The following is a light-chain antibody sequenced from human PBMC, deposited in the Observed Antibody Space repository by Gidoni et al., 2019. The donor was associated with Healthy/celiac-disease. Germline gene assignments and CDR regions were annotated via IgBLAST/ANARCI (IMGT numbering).Light chain of an antibody. CDR3: QQYDNLLIT. J-gene: IGKJ5*01. Sequence: DIQIHQSPSSLSASVGDRVTITCQASQDISNYLNWYQQKPGKAPKLLIYDASNLETGVPSRFSGSGSGTDFTFTISSLQPEDIATYYCQQYDNLLITFGQGTRLEIK. V-gene: IGKV1-33*01. CDR1: QDISNY. CDR2: DAS.